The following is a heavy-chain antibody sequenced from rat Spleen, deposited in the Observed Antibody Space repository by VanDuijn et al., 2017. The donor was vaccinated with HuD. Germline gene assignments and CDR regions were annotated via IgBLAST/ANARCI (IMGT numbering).Heavy chain of an antibody. CDR2: ISSDGGRN. CDR1: GFTFRDYG. V-gene: IGHV5-29*01. J-gene: IGHJ3*01. D-gene: IGHD1-4*01. CDR3: ARSGAGYPFAY. Sequence: EVQLVESGGGLVQPGRSLKLSCAASGFTFRDYGVAWVRQAPTKGLEWVATISSDGGRNFYRDSVKGRFTVSRENAKSTLYFLMDSLRSEDTAMYVCARSGAGYPFAYWGQGTLVTVSS.